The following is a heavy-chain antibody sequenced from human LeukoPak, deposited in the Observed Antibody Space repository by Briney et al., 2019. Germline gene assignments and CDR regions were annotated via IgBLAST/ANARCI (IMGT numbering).Heavy chain of an antibody. D-gene: IGHD5-12*01. CDR3: ATNSGYVGLPNDY. CDR1: GYTFTGYY. CDR2: INPNSGGT. Sequence: ASVKVSCKASGYTFTGYYMHWVRQAPGQGLEWMGWINPNSGGTNYAQKFQGRVTMTRDTSISTAYMELSRLRSDDTAVYYCATNSGYVGLPNDYWGQGTLVTVPS. V-gene: IGHV1-2*02. J-gene: IGHJ4*02.